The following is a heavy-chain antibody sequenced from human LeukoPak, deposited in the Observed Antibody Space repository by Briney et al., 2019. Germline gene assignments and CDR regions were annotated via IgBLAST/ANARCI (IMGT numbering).Heavy chain of an antibody. V-gene: IGHV4-59*01. Sequence: SETLSLTCTVSGDSISSYYWSRIRQPPGKGLEWIGYIYYSGSTNYNPSLKSRVTISVDTSKNQFSLKLSSVTAADTAVYYCARDIQQLNAFDIWGQGTMVTISS. CDR3: ARDIQQLNAFDI. CDR1: GDSISSYY. CDR2: IYYSGST. J-gene: IGHJ3*02. D-gene: IGHD6-13*01.